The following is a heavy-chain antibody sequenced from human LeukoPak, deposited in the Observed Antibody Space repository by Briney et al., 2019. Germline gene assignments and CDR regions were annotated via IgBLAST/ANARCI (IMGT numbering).Heavy chain of an antibody. Sequence: GGSLRLSCAASGFAFSSHAMCWVRQAPGKGLEWVSSIDISGGSTYYADSAEGRFTISRDNSKNTLYLQMNGLRVEDTALYYCANEVRPNDYWGQGNLVTVSS. J-gene: IGHJ4*02. V-gene: IGHV3-23*01. CDR1: GFAFSSHA. D-gene: IGHD1-1*01. CDR3: ANEVRPNDY. CDR2: IDISGGST.